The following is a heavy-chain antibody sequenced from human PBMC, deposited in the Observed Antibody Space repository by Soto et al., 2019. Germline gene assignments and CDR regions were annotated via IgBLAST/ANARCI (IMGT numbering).Heavy chain of an antibody. V-gene: IGHV3-9*01. CDR3: VKDIHEQWLVSHFEY. D-gene: IGHD6-19*01. J-gene: IGHJ4*02. CDR1: GFTFESYA. Sequence: EVQLVESGGGSVQPGRSPRLSCVASGFTFESYAMHWVRQVPGKGLEWVSGISWNSGSIGYEDSVKGRFTISRDNAQKSLYLEMNSLRVEDTAFYYCVKDIHEQWLVSHFEYWGQGALVTVSS. CDR2: ISWNSGSI.